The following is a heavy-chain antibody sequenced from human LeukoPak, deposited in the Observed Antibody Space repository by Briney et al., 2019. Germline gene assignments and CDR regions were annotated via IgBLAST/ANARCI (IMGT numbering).Heavy chain of an antibody. CDR3: ARRAYSSGYYPVNNFDY. D-gene: IGHD3-22*01. V-gene: IGHV3-66*01. CDR1: GFTVSSNY. CDR2: IYSGGST. J-gene: IGHJ4*02. Sequence: GGSLRLPCAASGFTVSSNYMSWVRQAPGKGLEWVSVIYSGGSTYYADSVKGRFTISRDNSKNTLYLQMNSLRAEDTAVYYCARRAYSSGYYPVNNFDYWGQGTLVTVSS.